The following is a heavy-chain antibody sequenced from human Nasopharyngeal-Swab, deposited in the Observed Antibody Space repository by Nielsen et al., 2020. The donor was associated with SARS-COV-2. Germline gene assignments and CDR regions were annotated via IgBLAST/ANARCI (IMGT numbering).Heavy chain of an antibody. CDR3: ARGSRFTIFGVVPDYYYGMDV. Sequence: SETLSPTCTVSGGSISSYYWSWLRQPAGKGLEWIGRIYTSGSTNYNPSLKSRVTMSVDTSKNQFSLKLSSVTAADTAVYYCARGSRFTIFGVVPDYYYGMDVWGQGTTVTVSS. CDR2: IYTSGST. J-gene: IGHJ6*02. V-gene: IGHV4-4*07. D-gene: IGHD3-3*01. CDR1: GGSISSYY.